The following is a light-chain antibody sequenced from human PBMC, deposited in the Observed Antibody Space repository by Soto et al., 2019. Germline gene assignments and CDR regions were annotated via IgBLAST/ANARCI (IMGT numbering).Light chain of an antibody. CDR1: SSSIGSNT. Sequence: QSVLTQPPSASGTPGQRVTISCSGSSSSIGSNTVNWYQQLPGTAPKLLIYGHNQRPSGVPDRFSGSKSGTSASLAISGLQSEDEADYYCAAWDDSLNGRVFGGGTKLTFL. CDR2: GHN. J-gene: IGLJ2*01. CDR3: AAWDDSLNGRV. V-gene: IGLV1-44*01.